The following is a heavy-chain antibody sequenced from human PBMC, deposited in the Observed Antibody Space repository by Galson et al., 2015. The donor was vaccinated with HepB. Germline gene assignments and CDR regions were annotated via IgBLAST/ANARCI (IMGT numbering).Heavy chain of an antibody. CDR3: GHLSYYYGMDV. J-gene: IGHJ6*02. Sequence: SETLSLTCAVSGGPISRSDWWSWVRQPPGKGLEWIGEIHHSGSFNYNPSLKSRVTILVDKSKNHFSLKLSSVTAADTAIYYCGHLSYYYGMDVWGQGTTVTVSS. CDR2: IHHSGSF. CDR1: GGPISRSDW. V-gene: IGHV4-4*02.